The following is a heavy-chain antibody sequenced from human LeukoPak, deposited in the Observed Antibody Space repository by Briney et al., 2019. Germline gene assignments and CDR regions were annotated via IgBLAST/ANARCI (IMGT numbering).Heavy chain of an antibody. J-gene: IGHJ4*02. Sequence: GRSLRLSCAASGFTFSSYGMHWVRQAPGEGLEWVAVISYDGSNKYYADSVKGRFTISRDNSKNTLYLQMNSLRAEDTAVYYCAKDKQLVFDYWGQGTLVTVSS. CDR1: GFTFSSYG. CDR3: AKDKQLVFDY. V-gene: IGHV3-30*18. CDR2: ISYDGSNK. D-gene: IGHD6-13*01.